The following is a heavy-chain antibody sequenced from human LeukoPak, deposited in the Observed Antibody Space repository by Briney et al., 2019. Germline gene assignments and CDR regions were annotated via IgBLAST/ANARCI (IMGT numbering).Heavy chain of an antibody. Sequence: GESLKISCKGSGYSFTSYWIGWVRQMPGKGLEWMGIIYPGDSDTRYSPSFQGQVTISADKSISTAYLQWSSLKASDTAMYYCARESIAALLDGFNWFDPWGQGTLVTVSS. CDR1: GYSFTSYW. D-gene: IGHD6-6*01. J-gene: IGHJ5*02. CDR3: ARESIAALLDGFNWFDP. V-gene: IGHV5-51*01. CDR2: IYPGDSDT.